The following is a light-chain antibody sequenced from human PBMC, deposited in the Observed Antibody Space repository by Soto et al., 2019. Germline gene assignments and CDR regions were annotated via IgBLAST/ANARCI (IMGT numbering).Light chain of an antibody. CDR1: QAIRND. CDR2: VAS. J-gene: IGKJ1*01. Sequence: DIQMTQSPSSLSASVGDRVTITCRASQAIRNDVGWYQQKPGKDPKRLIYVASRLESGFPSRFSGSGFGTAFSRTISGLQPEDFASYDWLQHNNYPWTFGQGTSVESK. CDR3: LQHNNYPWT. V-gene: IGKV1-17*01.